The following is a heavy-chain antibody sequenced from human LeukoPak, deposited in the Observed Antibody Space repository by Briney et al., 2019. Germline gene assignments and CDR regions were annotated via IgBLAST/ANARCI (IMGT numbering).Heavy chain of an antibody. J-gene: IGHJ4*02. CDR1: GFTFSSYA. CDR2: FSGSGGST. D-gene: IGHD3-22*01. Sequence: PGGSLRLSCAASGFTFSSYAMSWVRQAPGKGLECISGFSGSGGSTYYADSVKGRFTISRDNSKNTLYLQMNSLRAEDTAVYYCAKSHYYDSSGPTGYFDYWGQGTLVTVSS. V-gene: IGHV3-23*01. CDR3: AKSHYYDSSGPTGYFDY.